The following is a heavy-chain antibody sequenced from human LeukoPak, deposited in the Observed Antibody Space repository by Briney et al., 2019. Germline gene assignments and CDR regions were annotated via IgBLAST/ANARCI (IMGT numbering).Heavy chain of an antibody. CDR3: ARWRGSSYFDY. CDR1: GFTFSSYA. J-gene: IGHJ4*02. CDR2: ISSSTT. V-gene: IGHV3-48*01. Sequence: GGSLRLSCAASGFTFSSYAMSWVRQAPGKGLEWVSYISSSTTYYADSVKGRFTISTDNAKNSLYLQMNSLRAEDTAVYYCARWRGSSYFDYWGQGTLVTVSS. D-gene: IGHD6-6*01.